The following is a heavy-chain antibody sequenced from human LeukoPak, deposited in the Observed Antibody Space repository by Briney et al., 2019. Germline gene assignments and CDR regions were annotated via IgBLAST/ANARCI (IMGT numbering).Heavy chain of an antibody. Sequence: TGGSLRLSCAASGFTFSSYWMSWVRQAPGKGLEWVANVKQDGSEKYYVDSVKGRFTISRDNAKNSLYLQMNSLRAEDTAVYYCARARQWLENDAFDIWGQGTMVTVSS. CDR3: ARARQWLENDAFDI. CDR2: VKQDGSEK. CDR1: GFTFSSYW. V-gene: IGHV3-7*01. J-gene: IGHJ3*02. D-gene: IGHD6-19*01.